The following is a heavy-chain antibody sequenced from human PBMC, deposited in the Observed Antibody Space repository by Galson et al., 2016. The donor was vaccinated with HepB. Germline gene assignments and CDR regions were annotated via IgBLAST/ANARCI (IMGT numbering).Heavy chain of an antibody. J-gene: IGHJ6*02. D-gene: IGHD2-8*01. CDR3: AKDRRSNYYGMDV. CDR1: GFTFSTYG. CDR2: VSYDGSNK. Sequence: SLRLSCAASGFTFSTYGMHWVRRAPGKGLEWVAVVSYDGSNKYYADSVKGRFTISRDNSKNTLYLQMNSLKTEDTALYFCAKDRRSNYYGMDVWGQGTTVTVSS. V-gene: IGHV3-30*18.